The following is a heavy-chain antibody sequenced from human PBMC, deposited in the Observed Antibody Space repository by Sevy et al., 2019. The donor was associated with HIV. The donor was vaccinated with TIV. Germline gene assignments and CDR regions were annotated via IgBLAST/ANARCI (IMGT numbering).Heavy chain of an antibody. D-gene: IGHD2-15*01. Sequence: GGSLRLSCTTSGFTFDDYAMNWFRQPPGKGLEWVAFITRNSYEAYGGTTDYAASVKGRFIISRDDSKSIAYLQMNSLKTEGKGVDYCTRGLGKADTPEYYFDYWGQGILVTVSS. CDR1: GFTFDDYA. CDR2: ITRNSYEAYGGTT. CDR3: TRGLGKADTPEYYFDY. J-gene: IGHJ4*02. V-gene: IGHV3-49*03.